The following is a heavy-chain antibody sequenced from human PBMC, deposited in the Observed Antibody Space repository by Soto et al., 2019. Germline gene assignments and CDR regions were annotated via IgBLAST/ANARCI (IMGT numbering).Heavy chain of an antibody. J-gene: IGHJ4*02. CDR3: AKGSAPIVVVTAIDY. CDR1: GFTFSSYG. CDR2: ISYDGSNK. Sequence: SCAASGFTFSSYGMHWVRQAPGKGLEWVAVISYDGSNKYYADSVKGRFTISRDNSKNTLYLQMNSLRAEDTAVYYCAKGSAPIVVVTAIDYWGQGTLVTVSS. D-gene: IGHD2-21*02. V-gene: IGHV3-30*18.